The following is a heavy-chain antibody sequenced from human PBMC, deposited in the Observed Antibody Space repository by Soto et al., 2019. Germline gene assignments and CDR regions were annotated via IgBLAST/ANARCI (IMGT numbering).Heavy chain of an antibody. Sequence: QVQLVQSGAEVKKPGASVKVSCKASGYTFTSYYMHWVRQAPGQGLEWMGIINPSGGSTSYAQKFKGRVTMTRDTSTRTVYVELSSLRSEDTAVYYCARDEGRLAARGWFDPWGQGTLVTVSS. CDR2: INPSGGST. D-gene: IGHD6-6*01. CDR3: ARDEGRLAARGWFDP. CDR1: GYTFTSYY. V-gene: IGHV1-46*01. J-gene: IGHJ5*02.